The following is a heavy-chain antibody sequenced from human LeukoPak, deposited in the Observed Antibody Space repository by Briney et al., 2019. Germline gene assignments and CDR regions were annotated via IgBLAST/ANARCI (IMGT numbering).Heavy chain of an antibody. J-gene: IGHJ4*02. Sequence: GGSLRLSCAASGFTFSSYSMTWVRQAPGKGLEWVSYISISSDSIYYAGSVKGRFTISRDNARNSLYLQMNTLRAEDTAVYYCAKEGLWFGEFDFDYWGQGTLVSVSS. CDR1: GFTFSSYS. V-gene: IGHV3-48*01. CDR3: AKEGLWFGEFDFDY. CDR2: ISISSDSI. D-gene: IGHD3-10*01.